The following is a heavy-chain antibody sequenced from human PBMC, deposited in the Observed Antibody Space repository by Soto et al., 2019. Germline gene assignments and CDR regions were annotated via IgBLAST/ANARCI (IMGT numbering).Heavy chain of an antibody. J-gene: IGHJ3*02. CDR2: ISAYNGNT. CDR1: GYTFTSYG. V-gene: IGHV1-18*01. CDR3: ARDEYCSGGSCIAFDI. Sequence: VKVSYRASGYTFTSYGIGWVRQAPGQGLEWMGWISAYNGNTNYAQKLQGRVTMTTDTSTSTAYMELRSLRSDDTAVYYCARDEYCSGGSCIAFDIWGQGTMVTVSS. D-gene: IGHD2-15*01.